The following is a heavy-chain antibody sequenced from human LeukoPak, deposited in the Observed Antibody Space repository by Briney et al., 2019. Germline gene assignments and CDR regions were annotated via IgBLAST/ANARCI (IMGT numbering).Heavy chain of an antibody. V-gene: IGHV4-39*07. CDR2: INHSGST. Sequence: SETLSLTCTVSGGSVSSSSYYWGWIRQPPGKGLEWIGEINHSGSTNYNPSLKSRVTVSVDTSKNQFSLKLSSVTAADTAVYYCARGWVSMVRGVSLGYWGQGTLVTVSS. CDR3: ARGWVSMVRGVSLGY. D-gene: IGHD3-10*01. J-gene: IGHJ4*02. CDR1: GGSVSSSSYY.